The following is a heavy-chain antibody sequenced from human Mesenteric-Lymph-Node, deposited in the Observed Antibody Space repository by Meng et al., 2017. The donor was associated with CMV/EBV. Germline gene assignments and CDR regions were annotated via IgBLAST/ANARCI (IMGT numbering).Heavy chain of an antibody. CDR3: AKHLEAAALPEVFDY. D-gene: IGHD6-13*01. CDR1: GFTFSSYA. Sequence: GESLKISCAASGFTFSSYAMHWVRQAPGKGLEWVAVISYDGSNKYYADSVKGRFTISRDNSKNTLYLQMNSLRAEDTALYYCAKHLEAAALPEVFDYWGQGVLVTVSS. J-gene: IGHJ4*02. CDR2: ISYDGSNK. V-gene: IGHV3-30-3*02.